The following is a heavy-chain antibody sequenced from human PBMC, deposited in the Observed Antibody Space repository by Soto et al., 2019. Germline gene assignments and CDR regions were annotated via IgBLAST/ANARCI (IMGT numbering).Heavy chain of an antibody. D-gene: IGHD4-17*01. CDR3: ARHGDYGDAIDY. CDR1: GGSISSYY. J-gene: IGHJ4*02. V-gene: IGHV4-59*08. CDR2: IYYSGST. Sequence: SETLSLTCTVSGGSISSYYWSWIRQPPGKGLEWIGYIYYSGSTNYNPSLKSRVTISVDTSKNQFSLKLSSVTAADTAVYYCARHGDYGDAIDYWGQGTLVTVSS.